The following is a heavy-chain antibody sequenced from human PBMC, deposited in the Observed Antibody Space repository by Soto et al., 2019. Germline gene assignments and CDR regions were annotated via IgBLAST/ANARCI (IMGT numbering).Heavy chain of an antibody. CDR2: MNPNSGNT. V-gene: IGHV1-8*01. CDR1: GYTFTSYD. D-gene: IGHD3-16*01. J-gene: IGHJ6*02. Sequence: ASVKVSCKASGYTFTSYDINWVRQATGQGLEWMGWMNPNSGNTGYAQKFQGRVTMTRNTSISTAYMELSSLRSEDTAVYYCAAALPIYDYVWGSPPDYYYGMDVWGQGTTVTVSS. CDR3: AAALPIYDYVWGSPPDYYYGMDV.